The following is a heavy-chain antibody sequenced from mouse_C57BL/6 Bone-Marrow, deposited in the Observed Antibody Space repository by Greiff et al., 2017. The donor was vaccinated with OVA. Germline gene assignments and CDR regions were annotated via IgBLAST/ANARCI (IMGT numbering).Heavy chain of an antibody. J-gene: IGHJ2*01. V-gene: IGHV5-6*01. CDR1: GFTFSSYG. D-gene: IGHD1-1*01. CDR3: AREGAGYYGSSYGY. CDR2: ISSGGSYT. Sequence: EVHLVESGGDLVKPGGSLKLSCAASGFTFSSYGMSWVRQTPDKRLEWVATISSGGSYTYYPDSVKGRFTISRDNAKNTLYLQMSSLKSEDTAMYYCAREGAGYYGSSYGYWGQGTTLTVSS.